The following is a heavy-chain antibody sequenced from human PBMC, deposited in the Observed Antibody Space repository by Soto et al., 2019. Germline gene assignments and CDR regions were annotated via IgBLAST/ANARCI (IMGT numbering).Heavy chain of an antibody. CDR2: IIPIFATG. V-gene: IGHV1-69*01. CDR3: ARGGIAARSFDS. J-gene: IGHJ4*02. CDR1: GGTFSSYA. D-gene: IGHD6-6*01. Sequence: QVQLVQPGAEVKKPGSSVKVSCKASGGTFSSYAISWVRQAPGQGLEWMGGIIPIFATGNYAQKFQGRVTVTADDSTSTTYMELSSLRSEDTAVYYCARGGIAARSFDSWGQGTLVSVSS.